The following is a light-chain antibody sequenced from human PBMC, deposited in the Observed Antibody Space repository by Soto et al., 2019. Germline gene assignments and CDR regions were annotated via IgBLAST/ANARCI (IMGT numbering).Light chain of an antibody. Sequence: DIQMTQSPSSLSASVGDRVTITCRASQGIAHSLAWYQQKPGKVPNLLIYSASTLQSGVPSRFSDSGSGTDFTLTITSLQPEDVAAYYCQEHYSGPPVSFGPGTKVDV. CDR2: SAS. V-gene: IGKV1-27*01. J-gene: IGKJ3*01. CDR3: QEHYSGPPVS. CDR1: QGIAHS.